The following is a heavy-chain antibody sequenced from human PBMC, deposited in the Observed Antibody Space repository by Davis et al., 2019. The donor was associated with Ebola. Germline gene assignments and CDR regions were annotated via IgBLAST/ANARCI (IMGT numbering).Heavy chain of an antibody. V-gene: IGHV4-34*01. CDR3: ARGAGATQLIYYYYGMDV. CDR1: GGSFSAYY. CDR2: INHSGST. D-gene: IGHD1-26*01. Sequence: SETLSLTCAVYGGSFSAYYWSWIRQSPGKGLEWVGEINHSGSTNYNPSLRTRVTISVDTSKNQFSLKLSSVTAADTAVYYCARGAGATQLIYYYYGMDVWGQGTTVTVSS. J-gene: IGHJ6*02.